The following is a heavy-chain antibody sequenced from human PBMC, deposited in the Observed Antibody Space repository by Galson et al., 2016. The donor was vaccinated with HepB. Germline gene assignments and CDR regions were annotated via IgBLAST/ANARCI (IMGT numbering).Heavy chain of an antibody. Sequence: TLSLTCTVSGGSISSGGYYWSWIRQHPGKGLERIGHIPYSGAAYYNPSLKSRLTISIDTSKNQFSLKLNSVTAADTAVYYCARAPPRDIDYWGQGTLVTVSS. V-gene: IGHV4-31*03. CDR3: ARAPPRDIDY. J-gene: IGHJ4*02. CDR2: IPYSGAA. CDR1: GGSISSGGYY.